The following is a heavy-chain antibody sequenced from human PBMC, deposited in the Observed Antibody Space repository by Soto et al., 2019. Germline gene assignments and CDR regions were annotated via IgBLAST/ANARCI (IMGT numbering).Heavy chain of an antibody. CDR3: ASDATAWQQMGPSDY. J-gene: IGHJ4*02. Sequence: GPSVKVSSKASGYPFTSSPSRWVRQARGQRLEWIGWIAVGSGYTNYAQRFQDRVTLTRDRSTATTYMELSRLTSEDTAIYYCASDATAWQQMGPSDYWGQGTPVTVSS. CDR1: GYPFTSSP. D-gene: IGHD6-13*01. V-gene: IGHV1-58*01. CDR2: IAVGSGYT.